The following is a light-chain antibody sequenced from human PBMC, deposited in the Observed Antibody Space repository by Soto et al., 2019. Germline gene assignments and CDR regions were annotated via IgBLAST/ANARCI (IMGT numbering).Light chain of an antibody. J-gene: IGKJ1*01. CDR3: QQYKLYRT. V-gene: IGKV1-5*01. CDR2: DAS. Sequence: DVEMTQTPSTLSASVGDRVTITCRASQNINYWLAWYQQKPGKAPKFLIYDASNLESGVPSRFSSSGSGTEITLTISSLQPDDFGTYYSQQYKLYRTFGRGTKVDIK. CDR1: QNINYW.